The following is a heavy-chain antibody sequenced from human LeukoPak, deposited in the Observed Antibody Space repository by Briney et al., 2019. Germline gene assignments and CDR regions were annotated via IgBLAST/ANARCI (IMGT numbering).Heavy chain of an antibody. V-gene: IGHV3-30-3*01. CDR2: ISYDGSNK. CDR1: GFTFSSYA. Sequence: GGSLRLSCAASGFTFSSYAMHWVRQAPGKGLEWVAVISYDGSNKYYADSVKGRFTISRDNAKNSLYLQMNSLRAEDTAVYYCARDTYGSGWGQGTLVTVSS. D-gene: IGHD6-19*01. J-gene: IGHJ4*02. CDR3: ARDTYGSG.